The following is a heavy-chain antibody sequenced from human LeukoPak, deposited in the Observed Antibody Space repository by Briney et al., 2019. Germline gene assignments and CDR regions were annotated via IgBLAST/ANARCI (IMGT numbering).Heavy chain of an antibody. Sequence: GGSLRLSCAASGFTFSNYGMHWVRQAPGKGLEWVAVISSDESNKYFADSVKGRFTVSRDNSKNTLYLLMNSLRTEDTAVYYCAKDFLPYCSGGTCYEDYFDYWGQGTLVTVSS. D-gene: IGHD2-15*01. CDR3: AKDFLPYCSGGTCYEDYFDY. CDR1: GFTFSNYG. J-gene: IGHJ4*02. V-gene: IGHV3-30*18. CDR2: ISSDESNK.